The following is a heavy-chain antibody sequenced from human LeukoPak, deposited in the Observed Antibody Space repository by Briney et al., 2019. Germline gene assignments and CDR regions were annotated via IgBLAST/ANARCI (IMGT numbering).Heavy chain of an antibody. CDR3: ARGGYCSGGSCYGGGFDY. D-gene: IGHD2-15*01. CDR1: GGSFSGYY. CDR2: INHSGST. V-gene: IGHV4-34*01. J-gene: IGHJ4*02. Sequence: PSETLSLTCAVYGGSFSGYYWSWIRQPPGKGLEWIGEINHSGSTNYNPSLKSRVTISVDTSKNQFSLKLTSVTAADTAVYYCARGGYCSGGSCYGGGFDYWGQGILVTVSP.